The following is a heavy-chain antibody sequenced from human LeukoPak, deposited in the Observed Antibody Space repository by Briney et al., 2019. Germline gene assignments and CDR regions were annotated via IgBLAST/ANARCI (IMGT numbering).Heavy chain of an antibody. J-gene: IGHJ4*02. D-gene: IGHD1-14*01. CDR3: ARQSGGGIYDY. CDR1: GGSISSSSYY. Sequence: SETLSLTCTVSGGSISSSSYYWGWIRQPPGKGLEWIASIYYSGSTYYNPSLKSRVTISVDTSKNQFSLKLSSVTAADTAVYYCARQSGGGIYDYWGQGTLVTVSS. CDR2: IYYSGST. V-gene: IGHV4-39*01.